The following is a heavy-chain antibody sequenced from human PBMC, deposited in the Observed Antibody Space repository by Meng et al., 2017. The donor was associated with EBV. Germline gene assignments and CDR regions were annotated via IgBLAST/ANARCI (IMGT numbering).Heavy chain of an antibody. CDR2: ISSNSIDI. D-gene: IGHD2-8*01. J-gene: IGHJ4*02. CDR3: ARDRTSNRFDY. Sequence: EVKVEEVGWSLVKPGEFLGLSFAASGSTLRSYSMNWVRLAPGKGLDWVSSISSNSIDIYYADLVKGRFTISRDNAKNSLFLQMNSLRAEDTAVYYCARDRTSNRFDYWGQGTLVTVSS. CDR1: GSTLRSYS. V-gene: IGHV3-21*01.